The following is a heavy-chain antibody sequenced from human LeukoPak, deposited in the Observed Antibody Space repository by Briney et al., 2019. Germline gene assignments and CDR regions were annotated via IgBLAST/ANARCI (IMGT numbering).Heavy chain of an antibody. CDR2: IYTSGST. CDR3: ARERPDFWNGYYKT. CDR1: GGSISSGSYY. J-gene: IGHJ4*02. Sequence: PSETLSLTCTVSGGSISSGSYYWSWIRQPAGKGLEWIGRIYTSGSTNYNPSLKSRVTISVDASKNQFSLKLTSVTAADTAVYYCARERPDFWNGYYKTWGQGAPVTVSS. V-gene: IGHV4-61*02. D-gene: IGHD3-3*01.